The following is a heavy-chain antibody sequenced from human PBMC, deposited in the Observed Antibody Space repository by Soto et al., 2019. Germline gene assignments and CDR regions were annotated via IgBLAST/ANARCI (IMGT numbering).Heavy chain of an antibody. CDR1: GGSISSGGSY. J-gene: IGHJ2*01. D-gene: IGHD6-6*01. Sequence: QVQLQESGPGLVKPSQTLSLTCTVSGGSISSGGSYWSWIRQSPGKGLEWIGYIYYRGTTYYNPSLKRRVSISLATSKNQFSLKLSSVTAAATAIYSCASGHSFTSSFSYLDLWGRGTLVTVSS. V-gene: IGHV4-31*03. CDR3: ASGHSFTSSFSYLDL. CDR2: IYYRGTT.